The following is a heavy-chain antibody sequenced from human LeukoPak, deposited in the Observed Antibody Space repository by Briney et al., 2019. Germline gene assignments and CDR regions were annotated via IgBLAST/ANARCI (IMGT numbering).Heavy chain of an antibody. J-gene: IGHJ4*02. V-gene: IGHV3-21*01. CDR3: ARDFLHSSTSRPFDY. CDR2: IFSRSESI. D-gene: IGHD2-2*01. Sequence: GGSLRLSCAASGFTFGAYTMNWVRQAPGKGLEWISCIFSRSESIFYADSVKGRFTISRDNAKNSLYLQMDSLRAEDTAVYYCARDFLHSSTSRPFDYWGQGTLVTVSS. CDR1: GFTFGAYT.